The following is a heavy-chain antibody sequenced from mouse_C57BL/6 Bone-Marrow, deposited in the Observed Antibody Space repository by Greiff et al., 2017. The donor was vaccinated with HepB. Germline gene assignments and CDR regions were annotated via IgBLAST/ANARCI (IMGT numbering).Heavy chain of an antibody. CDR3: ARDRYDFYFDY. CDR1: GFAFSTSG. D-gene: IGHD2-14*01. Sequence: EVHLVESGGDLVKPGGSLKLSCAASGFAFSTSGMSWVRQTPDKRLEWVATINTGGSYTYYAYNVRGRFTISRDTAKNTLFLLMSSLNSEDSAIYYCARDRYDFYFDYWGQGTTLTVSS. V-gene: IGHV5-6*01. J-gene: IGHJ2*01. CDR2: INTGGSYT.